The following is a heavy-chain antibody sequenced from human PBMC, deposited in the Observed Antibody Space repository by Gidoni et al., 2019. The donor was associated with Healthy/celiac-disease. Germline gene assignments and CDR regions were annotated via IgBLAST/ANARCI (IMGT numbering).Heavy chain of an antibody. CDR3: AKDQSQYCGGDCYGVNFDY. J-gene: IGHJ4*02. CDR1: GFTLSSYA. D-gene: IGHD2-21*01. CDR2: ISGSGGST. Sequence: EVQLLESGGGLVQPGGSLRLSCAASGFTLSSYAMSWVRQAPGKGLEWVSAISGSGGSTYYADSVKGRFTISRDNSKNTLYLQMNSLRAEDTAVYYCAKDQSQYCGGDCYGVNFDYWGQGTLVTVSS. V-gene: IGHV3-23*01.